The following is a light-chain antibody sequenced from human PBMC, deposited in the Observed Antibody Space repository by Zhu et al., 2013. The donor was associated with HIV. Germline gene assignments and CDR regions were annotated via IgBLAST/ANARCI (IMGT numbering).Light chain of an antibody. Sequence: QSVLTQPASVSGSPGQSITISCTGTSSDIGGYNYVSWYQQHPGKAPKFMIYEVSNRPPDISNRFSGSKSGNTASLTISGLQAEDEADYYCSTYTGGNVVFGGGTRLDRP. CDR3: STYTGGNVV. CDR2: EVS. J-gene: IGLJ3*02. CDR1: SSDIGGYNY. V-gene: IGLV2-14*01.